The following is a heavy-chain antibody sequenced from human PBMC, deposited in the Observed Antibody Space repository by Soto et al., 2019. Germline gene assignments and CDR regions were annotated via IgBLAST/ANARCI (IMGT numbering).Heavy chain of an antibody. CDR1: SGSISTYY. V-gene: IGHV4-59*01. J-gene: IGHJ5*02. Sequence: QVQLQESGPGLVKPSETLSLTCTVSSGSISTYYWSWIRRPPGKGLEWIGCVDNSGNTDYNPSLKSRVTISVDTSKNQFSLKMNSMTAAGTAVYYCARGRISAAANWFDPWGQGTLVTVSS. CDR2: VDNSGNT. CDR3: ARGRISAAANWFDP. D-gene: IGHD6-25*01.